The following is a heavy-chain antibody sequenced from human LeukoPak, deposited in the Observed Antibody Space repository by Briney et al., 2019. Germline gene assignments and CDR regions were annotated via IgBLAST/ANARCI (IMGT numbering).Heavy chain of an antibody. CDR2: IYTTGST. CDR3: ARRYGSGSSGTFDY. D-gene: IGHD3-10*01. J-gene: IGHJ4*02. CDR1: GGSISSYY. Sequence: SETLSLTYTVSGGSISSYYWTWIRQPAGKGLEWIGRIYTTGSTNYNPSLKSRVTISVDTSKNQFSLKLSSVTAADTAVYYCARRYGSGSSGTFDYWGQGTLVTVSS. V-gene: IGHV4-4*07.